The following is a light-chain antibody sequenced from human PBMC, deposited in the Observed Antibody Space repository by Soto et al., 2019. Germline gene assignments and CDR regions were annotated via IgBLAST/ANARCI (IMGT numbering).Light chain of an antibody. CDR1: QSVSSSY. CDR3: QQYGSSPPWT. Sequence: GLTKSPGAVSLSPGERATLSCRASQSVSSSYLAWYQQKPGQAPRLLIYGASSRATGIPDRFSGSVSGTGFTLTISRLEPEDFAVYYCQQYGSSPPWTFGQGTKVDNK. V-gene: IGKV3-20*01. CDR2: GAS. J-gene: IGKJ1*01.